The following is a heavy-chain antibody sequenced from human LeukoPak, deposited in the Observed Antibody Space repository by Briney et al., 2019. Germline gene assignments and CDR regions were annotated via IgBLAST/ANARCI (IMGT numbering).Heavy chain of an antibody. J-gene: IGHJ3*02. V-gene: IGHV4-38-2*02. Sequence: SETLSLTCTVSGYSISSGYYWGWIRQPPGKGLEWIGSIYHSGSTYYNPSLKSRVTISVDTSKNQFSLKLSSVTAADTAVYYCARDSRTTVTPGVAFDIWGQGTMVTVSS. D-gene: IGHD4-17*01. CDR2: IYHSGST. CDR3: ARDSRTTVTPGVAFDI. CDR1: GYSISSGYY.